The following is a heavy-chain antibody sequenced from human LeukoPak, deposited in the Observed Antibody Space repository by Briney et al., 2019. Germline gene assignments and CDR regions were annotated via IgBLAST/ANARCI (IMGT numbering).Heavy chain of an antibody. V-gene: IGHV4-34*01. CDR3: ARAPDYGDYYYYYMDV. CDR2: INHSGST. CDR1: GGSFSGYY. J-gene: IGHJ6*03. Sequence: SETLSLTCAVCGGSFSGYYWSWIRQPPGKGLEWIGEINHSGSTNHNPSLRSRVTMSVDTSKNQFSLKLTSVTAADTAVYYCARAPDYGDYYYYYMDVWGKGTTVTVSS. D-gene: IGHD4-17*01.